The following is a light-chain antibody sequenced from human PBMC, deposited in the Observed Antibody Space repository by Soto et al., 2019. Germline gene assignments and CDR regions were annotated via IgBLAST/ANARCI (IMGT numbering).Light chain of an antibody. CDR3: SSYAGTNNAL. CDR1: SSDVGGYNY. CDR2: EVT. J-gene: IGLJ2*01. V-gene: IGLV2-8*01. Sequence: QSVLTQPPSASGSPGQSVTISCTGISSDVGGYNYASWYQQYPGKAPKLMIYEVTKRPSGVPDRFSGSKSGNTASLTVSGLQAEDEADYYCSSYAGTNNALFGGGTKLTVL.